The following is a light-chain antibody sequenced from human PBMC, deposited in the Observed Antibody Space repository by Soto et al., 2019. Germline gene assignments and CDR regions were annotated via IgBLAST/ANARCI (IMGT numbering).Light chain of an antibody. Sequence: DIQMTQSPSSLSASVGDRVTITCQARQDISNYLNWYQQKPGKAPKLLIYDASNLETGVPSRFSGSGSGTDFTFTITTLQPEDIATYYCQQYDNLLFTFGPGTKVDIE. CDR3: QQYDNLLFT. CDR2: DAS. V-gene: IGKV1-33*01. CDR1: QDISNY. J-gene: IGKJ3*01.